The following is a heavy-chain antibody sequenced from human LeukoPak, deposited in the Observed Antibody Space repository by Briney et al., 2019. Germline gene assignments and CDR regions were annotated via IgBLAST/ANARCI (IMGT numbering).Heavy chain of an antibody. CDR1: GGTFSSYA. CDR2: IIPIFGTA. J-gene: IGHJ3*02. Sequence: SVKVSCKASGGTFSSYAISWVRQAPGQGLEWMGGIIPIFGTANYAQKFQGRVTITTDESTSTAYMELSSLRSEDTAVYYCAREYSSSSLGGYAFDIWGQGTMVTVSS. D-gene: IGHD6-6*01. CDR3: AREYSSSSLGGYAFDI. V-gene: IGHV1-69*05.